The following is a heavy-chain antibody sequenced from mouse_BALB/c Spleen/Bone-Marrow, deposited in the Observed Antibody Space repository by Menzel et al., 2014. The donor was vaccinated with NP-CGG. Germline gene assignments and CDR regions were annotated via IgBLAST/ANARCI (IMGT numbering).Heavy chain of an antibody. D-gene: IGHD4-1*01. Sequence: VQLKESGGGLVQPGGSLRLSCVTSGFTFIDYYMNWVRQPPGKALEWVGFIRNKAYGYTTEYSASVKGRFTISGDNSQSILYLQMNTLRAEDSATYYCTRDMGGILFDSWGQGTTLTVSS. J-gene: IGHJ2*01. CDR1: GFTFIDYY. CDR3: TRDMGGILFDS. V-gene: IGHV7-3*02. CDR2: IRNKAYGYTT.